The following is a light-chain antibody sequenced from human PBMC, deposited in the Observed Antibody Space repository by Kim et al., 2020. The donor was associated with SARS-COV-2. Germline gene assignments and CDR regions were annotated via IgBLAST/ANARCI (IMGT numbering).Light chain of an antibody. CDR3: NSRDSSGNHV. CDR1: SLRSYY. Sequence: SSELTQDPAVSVALGQTVRITCQGDSLRSYYASWYQQKPGQAPVLVIYGKNNRPSGIPDRFSGSSSGNTASLTITGAQAEDEADDYCNSRDSSGNHVFG. J-gene: IGLJ1*01. V-gene: IGLV3-19*01. CDR2: GKN.